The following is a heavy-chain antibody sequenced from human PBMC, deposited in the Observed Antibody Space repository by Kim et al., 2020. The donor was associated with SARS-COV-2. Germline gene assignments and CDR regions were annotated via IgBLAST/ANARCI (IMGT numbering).Heavy chain of an antibody. CDR3: AKDGPDYSSSWAYDFDY. V-gene: IGHV3-30*18. CDR1: GFTFSSYG. Sequence: GGSLRLSCAASGFTFSSYGMHWVRQAPGKGLEWVAVISYDGSNKYYADSVKGRFTISRDNSKNTLYLQMNSLRAEDTAVYYCAKDGPDYSSSWAYDFDY. J-gene: IGHJ4*01. D-gene: IGHD6-13*01. CDR2: ISYDGSNK.